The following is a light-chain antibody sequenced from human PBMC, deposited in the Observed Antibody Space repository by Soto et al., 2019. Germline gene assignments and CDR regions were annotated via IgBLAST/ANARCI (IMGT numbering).Light chain of an antibody. CDR3: QHYNNWPPWT. Sequence: EIVTTQSPATLSVSPGEGATLSCRASQSVSTKIAWYQQKPGQPPRLLLYGASTRATGIPARFSGSGSGTEFTLTISSLQSEDFAVYYCQHYNNWPPWTFGQGTKVDIK. V-gene: IGKV3D-15*01. CDR1: QSVSTK. J-gene: IGKJ1*01. CDR2: GAS.